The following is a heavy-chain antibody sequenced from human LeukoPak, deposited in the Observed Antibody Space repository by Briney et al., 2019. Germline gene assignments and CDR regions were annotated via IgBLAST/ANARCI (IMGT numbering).Heavy chain of an antibody. CDR1: GGSISSYY. V-gene: IGHV4-59*01. J-gene: IGHJ6*02. CDR3: ARDRPITIFGVVITDYYYGMDV. Sequence: KPSETLSLTCTVSGGSISSYYWSWIRQPPGKGLEWIGYIYYSGSTNYNPSLKSRVTISVDTSKNQFSLKLSSVTAADTAVYYCARDRPITIFGVVITDYYYGMDVWGQGTTVTVSS. CDR2: IYYSGST. D-gene: IGHD3-3*01.